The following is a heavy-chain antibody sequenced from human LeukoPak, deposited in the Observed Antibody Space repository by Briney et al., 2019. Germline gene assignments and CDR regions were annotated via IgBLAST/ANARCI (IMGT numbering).Heavy chain of an antibody. J-gene: IGHJ4*02. V-gene: IGHV3-53*01. CDR2: IYSGGST. CDR3: ARLDDMAFDY. D-gene: IGHD3-22*01. Sequence: GGSLRLSCAASGFTVSSNYMSWVRQAPGKGLEWVSVIYSGGSTYYADSVKGRFTTSRDNSKNTLYLQMNSLRAEDTAVYYCARLDDMAFDYWGQGTLVTVSS. CDR1: GFTVSSNY.